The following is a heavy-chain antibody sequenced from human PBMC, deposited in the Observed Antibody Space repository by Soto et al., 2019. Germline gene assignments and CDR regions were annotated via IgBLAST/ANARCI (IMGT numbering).Heavy chain of an antibody. V-gene: IGHV4-34*01. CDR1: GGSFSGYY. Sequence: QVQLQQWGAGLLKPSETLSLTCAVYGGSFSGYYWSWIRQPPGKGLEWIGEINHSGSTNYNPSLKSRVTISVDTSTNQCSLKLSSVTAADTAVYYCARTYSSSWSPFEYWGQGTLVTVSS. D-gene: IGHD6-13*01. CDR3: ARTYSSSWSPFEY. J-gene: IGHJ4*02. CDR2: INHSGST.